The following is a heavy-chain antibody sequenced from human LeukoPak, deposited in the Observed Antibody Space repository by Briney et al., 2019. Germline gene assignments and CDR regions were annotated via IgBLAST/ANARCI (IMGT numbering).Heavy chain of an antibody. J-gene: IGHJ3*02. V-gene: IGHV4-34*01. D-gene: IGHD3-22*01. CDR3: ARTLAYYYDSSGYSGAFDI. CDR1: GGSFSGYY. Sequence: SETLSLTCAVYGGSFSGYYWSWIRQPPGKGLEWIGEINHSGSTNYNPSLKSRVTISVDTSKNQFSLKLSSVTAADTAVYYCARTLAYYYDSSGYSGAFDIWGQGTMVTVSS. CDR2: INHSGST.